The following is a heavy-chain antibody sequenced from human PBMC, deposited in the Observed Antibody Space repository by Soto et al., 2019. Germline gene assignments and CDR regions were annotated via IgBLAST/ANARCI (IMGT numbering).Heavy chain of an antibody. V-gene: IGHV3-11*06. CDR3: ARDRGGYGPPDV. CDR1: GFSFSDSY. D-gene: IGHD3-10*01. CDR2: ISGSSGYT. Sequence: QVQLVESGGGLAKPGGSLRLSCAASGFSFSDSYMSWVRQAPGKGLEWVAYISGSSGYTGYADSVKGRFTISRANAKKSLYLQMSSLRVEDTVVYYCARDRGGYGPPDVWGQGTTVTVSS. J-gene: IGHJ6*02.